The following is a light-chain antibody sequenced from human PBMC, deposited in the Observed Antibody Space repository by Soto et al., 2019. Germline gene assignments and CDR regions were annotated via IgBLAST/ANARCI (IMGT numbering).Light chain of an antibody. CDR2: DVS. V-gene: IGKV3-20*01. Sequence: EIVLTQSLGTLSLSPGERATLSCRASQSVTSTFLGWYQQRPGQAPRLLIYDVSTRASGIPDRFSGSGSGTDFTLTISRLEPEDFAVYYCQHYGSSFFTFGPGTKVDIK. CDR3: QHYGSSFFT. CDR1: QSVTSTF. J-gene: IGKJ3*01.